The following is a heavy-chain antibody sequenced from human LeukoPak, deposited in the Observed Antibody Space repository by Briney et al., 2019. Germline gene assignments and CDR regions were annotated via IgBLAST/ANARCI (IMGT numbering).Heavy chain of an antibody. J-gene: IGHJ4*02. Sequence: SGGSLRLSCAASGFTFSSYAMNWVRQAPGKGLEWVSSISSSSSFIHYADSVKGRFAVSRDNAKNSLYLQMNSLRAEDTAVYYCARLGDYEGYWGQGTLVTVSS. CDR1: GFTFSSYA. CDR3: ARLGDYEGY. V-gene: IGHV3-21*06. D-gene: IGHD4-17*01. CDR2: ISSSSSFI.